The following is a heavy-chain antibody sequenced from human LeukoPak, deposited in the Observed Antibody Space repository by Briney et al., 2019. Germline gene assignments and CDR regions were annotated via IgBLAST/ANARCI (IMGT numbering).Heavy chain of an antibody. Sequence: SETLSLTCTVSGGSISSSSYYWGWIRQPPGKGLEWIGSIYYRESTYYNPSLKSRVTISVNTSKNQFSLKLSSVTAADTVVYYCARHARGSSGIAAAGTSYYYYMDVWGKGTTVTVSS. CDR3: ARHARGSSGIAAAGTSYYYYMDV. V-gene: IGHV4-39*01. J-gene: IGHJ6*03. CDR2: IYYREST. CDR1: GGSISSSSYY. D-gene: IGHD6-13*01.